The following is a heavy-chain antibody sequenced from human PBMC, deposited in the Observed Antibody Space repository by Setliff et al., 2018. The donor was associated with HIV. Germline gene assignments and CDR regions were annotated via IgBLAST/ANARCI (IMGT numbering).Heavy chain of an antibody. Sequence: SVKVSCKASGGTFSSYPISGVRQAPGQGLEWMGGIIPIFGTTHHAQKFQGRVTVTADESTSTAYMQLSSLRSDDTAVYYCARGRNYDSSGYGDYYYYMDVWGKGTTVTVSS. CDR3: ARGRNYDSSGYGDYYYYMDV. CDR1: GGTFSSYP. D-gene: IGHD3-22*01. J-gene: IGHJ6*03. V-gene: IGHV1-69*13. CDR2: IIPIFGTT.